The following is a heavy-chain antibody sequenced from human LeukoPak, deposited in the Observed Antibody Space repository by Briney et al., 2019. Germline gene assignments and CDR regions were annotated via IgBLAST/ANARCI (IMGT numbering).Heavy chain of an antibody. V-gene: IGHV3-21*01. CDR3: ARGPTMKMDV. CDR1: GFTFSSYS. Sequence: PGGSLRLSCAASGFTFSSYSMNWVRQAPGKGLEWVSSINSRSSYVYYADSVKGRFTISRDNAKNSLYLQMNSLRAEDTAVYYCARGPTMKMDVWGKGTTVTVSS. J-gene: IGHJ6*04. CDR2: INSRSSYV. D-gene: IGHD3-22*01.